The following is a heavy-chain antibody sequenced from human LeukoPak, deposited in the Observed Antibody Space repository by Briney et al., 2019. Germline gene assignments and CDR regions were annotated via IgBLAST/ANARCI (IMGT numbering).Heavy chain of an antibody. Sequence: GGSLRLSCAASGFTFSSYAMHWVRQAPGKGLVWVSRINSDGSSTSYADSVKGRFTISRDNAKNSLYLQMNSLRAEDTAVYYCARVDWNDAPPDYWGQGTLVTVSS. CDR2: INSDGSST. CDR1: GFTFSSYA. CDR3: ARVDWNDAPPDY. J-gene: IGHJ4*02. V-gene: IGHV3-74*01. D-gene: IGHD1-1*01.